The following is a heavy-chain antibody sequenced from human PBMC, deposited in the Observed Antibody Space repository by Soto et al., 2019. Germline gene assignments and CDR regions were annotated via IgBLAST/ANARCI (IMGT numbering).Heavy chain of an antibody. CDR3: ARFFLESYYYGMDV. D-gene: IGHD3-3*01. Sequence: AASVKVSCKASGYTFTSYAMHWVRQARGQRLEWMGWINAGNGNTKYSQKFQGRVTITRDTSASTAYMGLSSLRSEDTAVYYCARFFLESYYYGMDVWGQGTTVTVSS. CDR2: INAGNGNT. J-gene: IGHJ6*02. CDR1: GYTFTSYA. V-gene: IGHV1-3*01.